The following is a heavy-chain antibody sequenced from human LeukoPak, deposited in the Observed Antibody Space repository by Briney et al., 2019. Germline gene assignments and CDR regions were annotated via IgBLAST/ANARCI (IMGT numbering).Heavy chain of an antibody. V-gene: IGHV4-31*03. CDR1: GGSINTNGYY. CDR2: IYYSGST. J-gene: IGHJ6*02. CDR3: ARAGDYYYGMDV. Sequence: SETLSLTCIVSGGSINTNGYYWSWIRQHPGKGLEWIANIYYSGSTDYNPSLKSRAIISVDTSKNQFSLKLSSVTAADTAVYYCARAGDYYYGMDVWGQGTTVTVSS.